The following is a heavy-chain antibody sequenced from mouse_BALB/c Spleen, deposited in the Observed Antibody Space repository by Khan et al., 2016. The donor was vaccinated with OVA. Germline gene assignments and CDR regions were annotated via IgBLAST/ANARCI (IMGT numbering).Heavy chain of an antibody. CDR1: GFTFSNYA. CDR2: ISSGGDYT. Sequence: EVELVESGGGLVKPGGPLKLSCAASGFTFSNYALSWVRQTPEKRLEWVTTISSGGDYTYYPDRVKGRFNISRDNAKNTLYLQMSSLRSEDTALYYCARHNYGPFAYWGQGTLVTVSA. V-gene: IGHV5-9-3*01. CDR3: ARHNYGPFAY. J-gene: IGHJ3*01. D-gene: IGHD1-1*01.